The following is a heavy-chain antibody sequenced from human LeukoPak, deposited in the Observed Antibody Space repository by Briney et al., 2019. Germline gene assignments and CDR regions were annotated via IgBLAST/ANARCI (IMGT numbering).Heavy chain of an antibody. CDR1: GGSISTYY. V-gene: IGHV4-59*01. D-gene: IGHD5-12*01. J-gene: IGHJ4*02. CDR2: IYHSGST. CDR3: ARGGGYASPIGY. Sequence: SETLSLTCTLSGGSISTYYWSWIRQPLGKGLEWIGYIYHSGSTNYNPSLKSRVTISVDTSKNQFSLKLSSVTAADTAVYYCARGGGYASPIGYWGQGALVTVSS.